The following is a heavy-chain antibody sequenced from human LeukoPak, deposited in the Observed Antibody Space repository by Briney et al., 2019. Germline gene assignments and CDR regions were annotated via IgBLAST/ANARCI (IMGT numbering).Heavy chain of an antibody. CDR2: IYYSGST. CDR1: GGSISRSSYY. CDR3: GGSASVPFYFAY. Sequence: PSETLSLTCTVSGGSISRSSYYWGWIRQPPGKGLEWIGSIYYSGSTYYNPSLKSRVTISVDTSKNKSSLKLSSVTAADTAVYYRGGSASVPFYFAYWGPGTLVTVSS. V-gene: IGHV4-39*01. D-gene: IGHD2-2*01. J-gene: IGHJ4*02.